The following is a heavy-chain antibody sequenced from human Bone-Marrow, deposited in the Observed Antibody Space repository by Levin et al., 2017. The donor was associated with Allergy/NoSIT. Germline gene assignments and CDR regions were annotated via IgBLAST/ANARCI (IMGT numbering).Heavy chain of an antibody. J-gene: IGHJ6*02. CDR1: AFTFSKFG. CDR2: ISPSSTTI. D-gene: IGHD2/OR15-2a*01. CDR3: ARESEYLLFSYYYFMDV. Sequence: GGSLRLSCVGSAFTFSKFGMYWVRQAPGKGLEWLSYISPSSTTIYYADSVEGRFTISRDDAKNSLFLQMNSLGAEDTAVYYCARESEYLLFSYYYFMDVWGQGTTVTVSS. V-gene: IGHV3-48*01.